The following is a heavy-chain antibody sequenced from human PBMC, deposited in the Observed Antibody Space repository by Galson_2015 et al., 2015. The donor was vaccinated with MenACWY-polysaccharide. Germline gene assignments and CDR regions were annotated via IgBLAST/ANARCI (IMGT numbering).Heavy chain of an antibody. CDR3: AREGSRIVFHAFDI. V-gene: IGHV3-23*01. J-gene: IGHJ3*02. CDR2: SGSGGGL. D-gene: IGHD2-2*01. Sequence: SLRLSCAASGFSFSANGMSWVRQAPGRGLEWVSGSGSGGGLYYADSVKGRFTVSRDNSKNTLYLQMNNLRAEDTAVYYCAREGSRIVFHAFDIWGQGTMVTVSS. CDR1: GFSFSANG.